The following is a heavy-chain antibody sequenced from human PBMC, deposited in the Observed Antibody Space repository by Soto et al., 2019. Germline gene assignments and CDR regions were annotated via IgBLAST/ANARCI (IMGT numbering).Heavy chain of an antibody. J-gene: IGHJ4*02. D-gene: IGHD3-22*01. CDR1: GYSISSGYY. CDR3: ARGNGYYDSSGYTYYFDY. V-gene: IGHV4-38-2*01. CDR2: IYHSGST. Sequence: KPSETLSLTCAVSGYSISSGYYWGWIRQPPGKGLEWIGSIYHSGSTYYNPSLKSRVTISVDTSKNQFSLKLSSVTAADTAVYYCARGNGYYDSSGYTYYFDYWGQGTLVTVSS.